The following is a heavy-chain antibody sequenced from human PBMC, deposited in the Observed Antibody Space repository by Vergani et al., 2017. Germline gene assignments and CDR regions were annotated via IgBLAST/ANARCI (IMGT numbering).Heavy chain of an antibody. CDR3: AKANPRDSGFDYRYYYHAMDD. CDR2: ISGSGGST. CDR1: GFTFNHYA. V-gene: IGHV3-23*01. J-gene: IGHJ6*02. D-gene: IGHD5-12*01. Sequence: EVQLLESGGDLVQPGGSLRLSCAASGFTFNHYAMNWVRQAPGKGLEWVSVISGSGGSTYYAGSVKGLFTISRDSSKNTLYLQMNSLSAGDAAVYYWAKANPRDSGFDYRYYYHAMDDGGQGTTVTVSS.